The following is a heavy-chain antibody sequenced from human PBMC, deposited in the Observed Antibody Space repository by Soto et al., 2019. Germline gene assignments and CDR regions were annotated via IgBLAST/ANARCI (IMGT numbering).Heavy chain of an antibody. CDR1: GFTFSSYA. D-gene: IGHD3-16*02. J-gene: IGHJ4*02. CDR2: ISGSGGST. V-gene: IGHV3-23*01. Sequence: GGSLRLSCAASGFTFSSYAMSWVRQAPGKGLEWVSAISGSGGSTYYAGSGKGRVTISRDNSNKTLYLQMNSLRAEDSAVYYCAKGYPPERGVLHLGELSLSKGTRYFDYWGQGTLVTVSS. CDR3: AKGYPPERGVLHLGELSLSKGTRYFDY.